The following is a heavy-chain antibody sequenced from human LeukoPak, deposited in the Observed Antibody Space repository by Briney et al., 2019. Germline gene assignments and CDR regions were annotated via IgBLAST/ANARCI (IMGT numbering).Heavy chain of an antibody. V-gene: IGHV1-18*04. J-gene: IGHJ5*02. CDR3: ARDWGIAEADAFDP. D-gene: IGHD6-13*01. Sequence: ASVKDLCKASWFPHSQLLIRRGGQAPGQGLEWMGWIDTYSGKTNYAQKFQGRVTMTSDTSTSTAYMELRSLGSDDSAVHYCARDWGIAEADAFDPWGQGTLVTVSS. CDR2: IDTYSGKT. CDR1: FPHSQLL.